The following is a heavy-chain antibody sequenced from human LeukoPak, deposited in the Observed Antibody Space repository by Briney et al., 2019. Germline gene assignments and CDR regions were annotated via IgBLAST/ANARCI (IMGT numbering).Heavy chain of an antibody. CDR1: GFTFTNYG. CDR3: AKGPLGYCSGGSCYRGYFQH. CDR2: IRFDESYK. Sequence: PGGSLKLSCVASGFTFTNYGMHWVRQTPRKGLEWVAFIRFDESYKDYAASVKGRFTISRDSYKNTLYLQMNSLRTEDTALYYCAKGPLGYCSGGSCYRGYFQHWGQGTLVTVSS. V-gene: IGHV3-30*02. D-gene: IGHD2-15*01. J-gene: IGHJ1*01.